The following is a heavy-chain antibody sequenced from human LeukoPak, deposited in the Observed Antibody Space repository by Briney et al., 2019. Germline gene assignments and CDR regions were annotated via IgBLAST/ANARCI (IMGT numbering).Heavy chain of an antibody. V-gene: IGHV4-59*01. CDR3: ASHSSGWFKAFDI. J-gene: IGHJ3*02. CDR1: GGSISSYY. CDR2: IYYSGST. Sequence: SETLSLTCTVSGGSISSYYWSWIRQPPGKGLEWIGYIYYSGSTNYNPSLKSRVTISVDTSRNQFSLNLSSVSAADTAVYYCASHSSGWFKAFDIWGQGTMVTVSS. D-gene: IGHD6-19*01.